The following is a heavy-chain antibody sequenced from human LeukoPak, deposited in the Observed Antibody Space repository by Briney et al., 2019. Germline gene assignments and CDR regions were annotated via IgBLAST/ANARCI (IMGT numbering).Heavy chain of an antibody. J-gene: IGHJ4*02. CDR2: ISYDGGKE. D-gene: IGHD5-12*01. Sequence: GGSLRLSCAASGFTFNSYAMHWVRQAPGKGLEWVAVISYDGGKEYYGDSVKGRFTISRDNSKDTLHLQLNSLRPEDTAVYYCARDGGYAYGLTGFFDYWGQGTLVTVSS. V-gene: IGHV3-30*04. CDR1: GFTFNSYA. CDR3: ARDGGYAYGLTGFFDY.